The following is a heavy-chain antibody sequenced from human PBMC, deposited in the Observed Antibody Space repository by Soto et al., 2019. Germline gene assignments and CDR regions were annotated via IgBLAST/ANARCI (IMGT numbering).Heavy chain of an antibody. Sequence: QVQLVESRGGVVQPGRSLRLSCAASGFPVTAYGMHRVREGPGKGLEWVAVISYDGSNRYYADSVKGRFTISRDNSKNTLYLQMNDRRPEDTALYYCVGGQYYFDYRGQGTLVTVSS. V-gene: IGHV3-30*03. CDR1: GFPVTAYG. CDR2: ISYDGSNR. J-gene: IGHJ4*02. D-gene: IGHD3-10*01. CDR3: VGGQYYFDY.